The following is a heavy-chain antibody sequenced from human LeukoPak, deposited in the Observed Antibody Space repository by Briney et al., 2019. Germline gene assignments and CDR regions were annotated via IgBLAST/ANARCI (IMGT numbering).Heavy chain of an antibody. Sequence: ASVKVSCKASGYTFTTYGISWVRQAPGQGLEWMGWSSPYNGNTNYAQKLQGGVTMTTDTSTSTAYMELRSLRSDDTAVYYCARVPSDLWFGELYGDYWGQGTLVTVSS. CDR1: GYTFTTYG. CDR3: ARVPSDLWFGELYGDY. D-gene: IGHD3-10*01. CDR2: SSPYNGNT. V-gene: IGHV1-18*01. J-gene: IGHJ4*02.